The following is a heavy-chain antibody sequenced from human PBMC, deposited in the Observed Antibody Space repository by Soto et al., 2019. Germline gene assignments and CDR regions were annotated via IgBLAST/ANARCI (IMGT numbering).Heavy chain of an antibody. D-gene: IGHD2-15*01. J-gene: IGHJ4*02. CDR1: GFTFSSYA. V-gene: IGHV3-23*01. CDR3: AKDQGYCSGGSCYYYFDY. Sequence: AGGSLRLSCAASGFTFSSYAMSWVRQAPGKGLEWVSAISGSGGSTYYADSVKGRFTISRDNSKNTLYLQMNSLRAEDTAVYYCAKDQGYCSGGSCYYYFDYWGQGTLVTVSS. CDR2: ISGSGGST.